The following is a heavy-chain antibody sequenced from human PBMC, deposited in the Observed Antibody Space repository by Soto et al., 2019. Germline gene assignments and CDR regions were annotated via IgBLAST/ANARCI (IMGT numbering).Heavy chain of an antibody. CDR3: ARAPYSSGWYDCYYGMDV. CDR2: ITSGSTI. CDR1: GFTFSDYY. J-gene: IGHJ6*02. Sequence: QVQLVESGGGLVKPGGSLRLSCAASGFTFSDYYMSWIRQAPGKGLEWVSYITSGSTIYYADSVKGRFTISRDNAKNSLYLQMNSVRAEDTAVYYCARAPYSSGWYDCYYGMDVWGQGTTVTVSS. V-gene: IGHV3-11*01. D-gene: IGHD6-19*01.